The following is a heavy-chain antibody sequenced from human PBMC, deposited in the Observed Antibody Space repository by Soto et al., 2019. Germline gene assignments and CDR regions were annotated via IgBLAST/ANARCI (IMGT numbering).Heavy chain of an antibody. CDR3: ARGLGFGESAYYYGMDV. CDR2: IIPILGIA. Sequence: QVQLVQSGAEVKKPGSSVKVSCKASGGTFSSYTISWVRQAPGQGLEWMGRIIPILGIANYAQKFQGRVTITADKSTSTAYMELSSLRSEDTAVYYCARGLGFGESAYYYGMDVWGQGTTVTVSS. V-gene: IGHV1-69*02. D-gene: IGHD3-10*01. J-gene: IGHJ6*02. CDR1: GGTFSSYT.